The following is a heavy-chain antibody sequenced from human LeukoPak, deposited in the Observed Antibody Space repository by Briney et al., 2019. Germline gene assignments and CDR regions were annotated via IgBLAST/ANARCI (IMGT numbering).Heavy chain of an antibody. D-gene: IGHD6-13*01. CDR3: ARMWLSSSWYEGGFDP. Sequence: ASVKVSCKASGYTFTSYDINWVRQATAQGLEWMGWMNPNSGNTGYAQKFQGRVTITRNTSISTAYMELSSLRSEDTAVYYCARMWLSSSWYEGGFDPWGQGTLVTVSS. V-gene: IGHV1-8*03. CDR2: MNPNSGNT. J-gene: IGHJ5*02. CDR1: GYTFTSYD.